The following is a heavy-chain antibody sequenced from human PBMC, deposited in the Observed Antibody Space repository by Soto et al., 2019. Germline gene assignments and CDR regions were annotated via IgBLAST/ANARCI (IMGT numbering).Heavy chain of an antibody. CDR1: GGSISSGGYY. CDR2: IYYSGST. V-gene: IGHV4-31*03. D-gene: IGHD4-17*01. J-gene: IGHJ4*02. Sequence: PSETLSLTCTVSGGSISSGGYYWSWIRQHPGKGLEWIGYIYYSGSTYYNPSLKSRVTISVDTSKNQFSLKLSSVTAADTAVYYCARGSPDYGEPVFDYWGQGTLVTVSS. CDR3: ARGSPDYGEPVFDY.